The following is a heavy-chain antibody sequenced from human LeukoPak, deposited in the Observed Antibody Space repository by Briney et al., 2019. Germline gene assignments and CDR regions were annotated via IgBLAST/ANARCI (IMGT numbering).Heavy chain of an antibody. CDR2: INPNRGGT. D-gene: IGHD3-16*01. J-gene: IGHJ3*02. Sequence: APVKVSCKASANTFTGYYMHWVRQAPGQGLEWMGWINPNRGGTNYAQQFHGRVTMTRDTSISTAYMQLSRLTSDDTAVYFCARLGSSDIWGQGTMVTVSS. CDR3: ARLGSSDI. CDR1: ANTFTGYY. V-gene: IGHV1-2*02.